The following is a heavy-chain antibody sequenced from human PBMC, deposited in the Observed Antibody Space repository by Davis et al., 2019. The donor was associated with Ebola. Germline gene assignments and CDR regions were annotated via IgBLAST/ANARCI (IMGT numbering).Heavy chain of an antibody. CDR2: INHSGST. D-gene: IGHD3-10*01. CDR1: GGSFSGYY. Sequence: SETLSLTCAVYGGSFSGYYWSWIRQLPGKGLEWIGEINHSGSTNYNPSLKSRVTISVDTSKNQFSLKLSSVTAADTAVYYCARARGSGAWFDPWGQGTLVTVSS. CDR3: ARARGSGAWFDP. J-gene: IGHJ5*02. V-gene: IGHV4-34*01.